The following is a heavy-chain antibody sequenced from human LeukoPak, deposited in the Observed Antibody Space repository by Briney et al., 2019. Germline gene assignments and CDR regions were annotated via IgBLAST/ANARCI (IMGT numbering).Heavy chain of an antibody. J-gene: IGHJ6*03. Sequence: SETLSLTCTVSGGSISSYYWSWIRQPPGKGLEWIGYIYYSGSTNYNPSLKSPVTISVDTSKNQFSLKLSSVTAADTAVYYCARGYCSGGSCYSYYYYNYMDVWGKGTTVTVSS. CDR3: ARGYCSGGSCYSYYYYNYMDV. D-gene: IGHD2-15*01. V-gene: IGHV4-59*12. CDR1: GGSISSYY. CDR2: IYYSGST.